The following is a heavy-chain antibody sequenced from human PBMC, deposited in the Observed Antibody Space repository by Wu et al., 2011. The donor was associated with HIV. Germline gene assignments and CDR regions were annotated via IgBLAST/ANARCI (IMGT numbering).Heavy chain of an antibody. D-gene: IGHD3-9*01. J-gene: IGHJ4*02. CDR2: IIPIFGIV. CDR1: GGTFSSYA. CDR3: ARGDILTGAPEYYFDY. Sequence: KPGSSVKVSCKASGGTFSSYAISWVRQAPGKGLEWMGQIIPIFGIVNQAQKFQGRVTITTDESTSTAYMELSSLRSEDTAVYYCARGDILTGAPEYYFDYWGQGTLVTVSS. V-gene: IGHV1-69*05.